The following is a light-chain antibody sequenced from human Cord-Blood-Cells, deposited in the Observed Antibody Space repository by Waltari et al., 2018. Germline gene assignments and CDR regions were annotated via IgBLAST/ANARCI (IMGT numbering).Light chain of an antibody. CDR3: QQYYSTPGT. CDR2: WAS. V-gene: IGKV4-1*01. J-gene: IGKJ1*01. Sequence: DIVMTQSPDSLAVSLGERDTINCKSSQSVLYSSNNKNYLAWYQQKPGQPPKLLIYWASTRESGVPDRVSGSGSGTDFTLTSSSMQAEDVAVYYCQQYYSTPGTFGQGTKVEIK. CDR1: QSVLYSSNNKNY.